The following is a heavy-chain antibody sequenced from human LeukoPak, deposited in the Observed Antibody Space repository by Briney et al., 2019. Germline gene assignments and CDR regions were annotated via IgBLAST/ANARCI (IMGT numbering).Heavy chain of an antibody. CDR1: GGPFSSYA. V-gene: IGHV1-69*13. J-gene: IGHJ1*01. CDR3: VREEGQQLELAYFQH. Sequence: SVKVSCKASGGPFSSYAISWVRQAPGQGLAWMGGIIPTFGTPNYAQRFQGRVTITADESTSTAYMELSSLRSEDTAVYYCVREEGQQLELAYFQHWGQGTLVTVSS. CDR2: IIPTFGTP. D-gene: IGHD6-13*01.